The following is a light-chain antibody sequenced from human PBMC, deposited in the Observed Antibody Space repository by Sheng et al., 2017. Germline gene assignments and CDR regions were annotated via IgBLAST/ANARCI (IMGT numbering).Light chain of an antibody. J-gene: IGLJ1*01. Sequence: QSVLTQPPSVSGAPGQRVTISCTGSSSNIGAGYDVHWYQQLPGAAPKLLIYGNTDRPSGVPDRFSGSNSGNTATLTISGTQAMDEADYYCQAWDSSTYVFGTGTKVTVL. CDR1: SSNIGAGYD. CDR3: QAWDSSTYV. V-gene: IGLV1-40*01. CDR2: GNT.